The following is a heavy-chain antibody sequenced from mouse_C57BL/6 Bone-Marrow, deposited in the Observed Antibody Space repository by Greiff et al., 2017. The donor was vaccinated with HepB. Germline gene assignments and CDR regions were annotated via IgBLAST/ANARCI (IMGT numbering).Heavy chain of an antibody. D-gene: IGHD2-1*01. CDR2: IYPGSGST. Sequence: VQLQQSGAELVKPGASVKMSCKASGYTFTSYWITWVKQRPGQGLEWIGDIYPGSGSTNYNEKFKSKATLTVDTSSSTAYMQLSSLTSEDSAVYYCARGRRDYGNYSFYAMDYWGQGTSVTVSS. CDR1: GYTFTSYW. J-gene: IGHJ4*01. V-gene: IGHV1-55*01. CDR3: ARGRRDYGNYSFYAMDY.